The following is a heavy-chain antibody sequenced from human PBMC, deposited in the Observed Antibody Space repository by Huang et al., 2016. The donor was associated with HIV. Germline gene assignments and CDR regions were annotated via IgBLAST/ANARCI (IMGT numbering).Heavy chain of an antibody. Sequence: QVQLVQSGAEVKKPGASVKVSCKASGYTFTNYDINWVRQATGQGLEWMGWRNPNSGETGVAQKFQGRVTMTRNTSISTADMELGSLRSEDTAVYYCARGGLLWFGELSTWGQGTLVTVSS. CDR3: ARGGLLWFGELST. CDR1: GYTFTNYD. J-gene: IGHJ5*02. V-gene: IGHV1-8*01. CDR2: RNPNSGET. D-gene: IGHD3-10*01.